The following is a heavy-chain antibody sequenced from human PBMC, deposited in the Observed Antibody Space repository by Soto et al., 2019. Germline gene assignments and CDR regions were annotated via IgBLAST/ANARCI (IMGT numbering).Heavy chain of an antibody. CDR2: IIPTFGTA. D-gene: IGHD1-26*01. CDR3: ARDEHSGSYYYYYGMDV. Sequence: SVKVSCKASGGTFSSYAISWVRQAPGQGLEWMGGIIPTFGTANYAQKFQGRVTITADESTSTAYMELSSLRSEDTAVYYCARDEHSGSYYYYYGMDVWGQGATVTVSS. J-gene: IGHJ6*02. V-gene: IGHV1-69*13. CDR1: GGTFSSYA.